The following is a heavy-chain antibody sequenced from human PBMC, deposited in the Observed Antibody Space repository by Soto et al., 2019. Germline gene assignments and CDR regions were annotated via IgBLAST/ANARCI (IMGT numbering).Heavy chain of an antibody. CDR2: IYYSGST. J-gene: IGHJ4*02. V-gene: IGHV4-31*03. CDR3: ARDTYYYDSSGYYPYSYFDY. D-gene: IGHD3-22*01. Sequence: QVQLQESGPGLVKPSQTLSLTCTVSGGSISSGGYYWSWIRQHPGKGLEWIGDIYYSGSTYYNPSLKSRVTISVDTSKNQFSLKLSSVTAADTAVYYCARDTYYYDSSGYYPYSYFDYWGQGTLVTVSS. CDR1: GGSISSGGYY.